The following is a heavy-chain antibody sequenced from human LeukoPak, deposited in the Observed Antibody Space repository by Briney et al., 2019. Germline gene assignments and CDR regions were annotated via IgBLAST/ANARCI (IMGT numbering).Heavy chain of an antibody. J-gene: IGHJ6*02. CDR3: ARDLKSTVIPTYYYYGLDV. CDR1: GYTFTGYY. V-gene: IGHV1-2*02. CDR2: INPNSGGT. Sequence: ASVKVSCKASGYTFTGYYMHWVRQAPGQGLEWMGWINPNSGGTNYAQKFQGRVTMTRDTSISTAYMELSSLRSDDTAVYYCARDLKSTVIPTYYYYGLDVWGQGTTVTVSS. D-gene: IGHD3-22*01.